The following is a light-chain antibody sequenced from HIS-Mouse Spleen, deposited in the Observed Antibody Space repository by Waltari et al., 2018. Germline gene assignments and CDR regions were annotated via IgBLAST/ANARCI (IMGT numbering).Light chain of an antibody. V-gene: IGLV3-10*01. J-gene: IGLJ2*01. CDR1: ALPKKY. Sequence: SYELTQPPSVSVSPGQTARITCSGDALPKKYAYWYPQKPGQATVMIIYEDSKRPSGIPARFSGSSSGTMATLTISGAQVEDEADYYCYSTDSSGNHRVFGGGTKLTVL. CDR2: EDS. CDR3: YSTDSSGNHRV.